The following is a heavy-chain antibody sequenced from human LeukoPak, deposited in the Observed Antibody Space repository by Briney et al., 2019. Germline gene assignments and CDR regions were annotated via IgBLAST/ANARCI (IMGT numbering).Heavy chain of an antibody. CDR2: ISSSSSYI. D-gene: IGHD1-14*01. CDR3: ARDHTELFAYYMDV. Sequence: GGSLRLSCAASGFTFSSYSMNWVRQAPGKGLEWVSSISSSSSYIYYADSVKGRFTISRDNAKNSLYLQMNSLRAEDTAVYYCARDHTELFAYYMDVWGKGTTVTVSS. CDR1: GFTFSSYS. J-gene: IGHJ6*03. V-gene: IGHV3-21*01.